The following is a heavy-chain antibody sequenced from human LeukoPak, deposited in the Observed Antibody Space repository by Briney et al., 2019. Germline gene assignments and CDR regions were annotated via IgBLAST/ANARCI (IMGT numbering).Heavy chain of an antibody. CDR1: GGSISSYY. CDR3: ARGRPGYYMDV. Sequence: PSETLSLTCTVSGGSISSYYWSWIRQPPGKGLEWIGYIYYSGSTNYNPSLKSRVTISVDTSKNQFSLKVSSVTAADTAVYYCARGRPGYYMDVWGKGTTVTISS. CDR2: IYYSGST. J-gene: IGHJ6*03. D-gene: IGHD1-14*01. V-gene: IGHV4-59*01.